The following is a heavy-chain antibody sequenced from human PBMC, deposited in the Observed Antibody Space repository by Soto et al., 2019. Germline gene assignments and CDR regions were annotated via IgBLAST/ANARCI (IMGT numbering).Heavy chain of an antibody. CDR1: GYTFTGYY. V-gene: IGHV1-2*04. CDR3: ARGRDGHNTNWFDP. J-gene: IGHJ5*02. Sequence: ASVKVSCKASGYTFTGYYMHWVRQAPGQGLEWMGWMNPNSGGTNYAQKFQGWVTMTRDTSISTAYMELSRLRSDDTAVYYCARGRDGHNTNWFDPWGQGTLFTVSS. CDR2: MNPNSGGT.